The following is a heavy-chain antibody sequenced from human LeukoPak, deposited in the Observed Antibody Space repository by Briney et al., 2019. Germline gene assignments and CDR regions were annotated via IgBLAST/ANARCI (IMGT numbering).Heavy chain of an antibody. Sequence: ASVKVSCKASGYTFTSFYMHWVRQAPGQGLEWMGIINPSGGDTNYAQKFQGRVAMTRDTSTSTVYMELSSLRSEDTAVYYCARGPWDDSSGYYHDFFDYWGQGTLVTVSS. CDR1: GYTFTSFY. CDR3: ARGPWDDSSGYYHDFFDY. J-gene: IGHJ4*02. V-gene: IGHV1-46*01. CDR2: INPSGGDT. D-gene: IGHD3-22*01.